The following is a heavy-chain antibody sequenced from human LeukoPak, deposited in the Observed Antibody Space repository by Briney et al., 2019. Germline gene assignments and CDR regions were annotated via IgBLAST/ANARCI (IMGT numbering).Heavy chain of an antibody. Sequence: SETLSLTCTVSGGSISSYYWSWLRQPPGKGLEWIGYIYYSGSTNYNPSLKSRVTISVDTSKNQFSLKLSSVTAADTAVYYCASDYSDYYLDYWGQGTLVPSPQ. V-gene: IGHV4-59*08. D-gene: IGHD4-11*01. CDR3: ASDYSDYYLDY. CDR1: GGSISSYY. CDR2: IYYSGST. J-gene: IGHJ4*02.